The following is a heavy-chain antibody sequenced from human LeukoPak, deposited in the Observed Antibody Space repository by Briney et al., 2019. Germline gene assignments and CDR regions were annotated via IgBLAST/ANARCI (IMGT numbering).Heavy chain of an antibody. J-gene: IGHJ6*03. CDR1: GGSISSSSYF. V-gene: IGHV4-39*07. D-gene: IGHD1-1*01. CDR3: ARSGAGYYYYYMDV. Sequence: SETLSLTCTVSGGSISSSSYFWGWIRQPPGKGLEWIGRIYTSGSTNYNPSLKSRVTMSVDTSKNQFSLKLSSVTAADTAVYYCARSGAGYYYYYMDVWGKGTTVTVSS. CDR2: IYTSGST.